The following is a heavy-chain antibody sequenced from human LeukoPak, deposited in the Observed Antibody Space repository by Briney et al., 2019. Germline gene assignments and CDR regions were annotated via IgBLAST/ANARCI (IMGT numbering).Heavy chain of an antibody. CDR1: GYTLTELS. V-gene: IGHV1-24*01. J-gene: IGHJ4*02. CDR2: FDPEDGET. D-gene: IGHD6-13*01. Sequence: ASVTVSCKVSGYTLTELSMHWVRQAPGKGLEWMGGFDPEDGETIYAQKFQGRVTMTEDTSTDTAYMELSSLRSEDTAVYYCATNRAYSSSWYPVDYWGQGTLVTVSS. CDR3: ATNRAYSSSWYPVDY.